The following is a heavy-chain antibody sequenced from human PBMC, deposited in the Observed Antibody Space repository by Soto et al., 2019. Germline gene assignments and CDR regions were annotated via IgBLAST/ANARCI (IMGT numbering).Heavy chain of an antibody. Sequence: EVQVLESGGGLVQPGGSLRLSCEGSGFTVSSHAMTWIRQAPGKGPKWVSTITADGGTSYADSVKGRFARSRDTPEKILYLQMNSLGAEDTAAYYCATHVSCSGGSCQYDAFAIRGQGTMVTVSS. J-gene: IGHJ3*02. V-gene: IGHV3-23*01. CDR1: GFTVSSHA. CDR2: ITADGGT. CDR3: ATHVSCSGGSCQYDAFAI. D-gene: IGHD2-15*01.